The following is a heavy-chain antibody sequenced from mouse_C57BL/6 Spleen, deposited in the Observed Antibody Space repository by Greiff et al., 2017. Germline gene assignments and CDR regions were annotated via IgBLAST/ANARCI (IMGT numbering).Heavy chain of an antibody. J-gene: IGHJ4*01. CDR1: GFTFSDYG. CDR2: ISSGSSTI. D-gene: IGHD1-1*02. CDR3: ARTYGYYAMDY. Sequence: EVKVVESGGGLVKPGGSLKLSCAASGFTFSDYGMHWVRQAPETGLEWVAYISSGSSTIYYADTVKGRFTISRDNAKNTLFLQMTSLRSEDTAMYYYARTYGYYAMDYWGQGTSVTVSS. V-gene: IGHV5-17*01.